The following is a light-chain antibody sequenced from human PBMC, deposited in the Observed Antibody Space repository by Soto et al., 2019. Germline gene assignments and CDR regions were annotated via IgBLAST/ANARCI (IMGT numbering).Light chain of an antibody. CDR3: QQHGNWPPWT. J-gene: IGKJ1*01. Sequence: IVMPPSPDTLSVSPLEIAHIYVSASQSVSSKLAWYQQKPGQAPRLLIYGASSRASGVPARFSGGGSGTEFTLTISTLQSEDFAVYYCQQHGNWPPWTCGTGPTVAI. CDR2: GAS. V-gene: IGKV3-15*01. CDR1: QSVSSK.